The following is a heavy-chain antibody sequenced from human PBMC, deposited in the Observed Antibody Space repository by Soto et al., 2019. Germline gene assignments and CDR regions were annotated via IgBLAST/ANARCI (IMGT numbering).Heavy chain of an antibody. Sequence: GYYRIIKNKHPGKGLEWIGYIYYSGSTYYDPSLKSRVTISVDTSKNQFSLKLSSVTAADTAVYYCARERYSYGARGMDVWGQATSLTGSS. D-gene: IGHD5-18*01. CDR2: IYYSGST. CDR1: GYY. J-gene: IGHJ6*01. V-gene: IGHV4-31*02. CDR3: ARERYSYGARGMDV.